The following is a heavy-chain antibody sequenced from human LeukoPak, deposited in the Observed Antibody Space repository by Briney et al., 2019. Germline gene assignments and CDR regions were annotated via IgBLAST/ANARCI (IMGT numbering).Heavy chain of an antibody. CDR1: GFTFSSYW. CDR3: ARGVRGYSYANYYYYYYMDV. J-gene: IGHJ6*03. CDR2: IKQDGSEK. Sequence: VGSLRLSCAASGFTFSSYWMSWVRQAPGKGLEWVANIKQDGSEKYYVDSVKGRFTISRDNAKNSLYLQMNSLRAEDTAVYYCARGVRGYSYANYYYYYYMDVWGKVTTVTVSS. D-gene: IGHD5-18*01. V-gene: IGHV3-7*01.